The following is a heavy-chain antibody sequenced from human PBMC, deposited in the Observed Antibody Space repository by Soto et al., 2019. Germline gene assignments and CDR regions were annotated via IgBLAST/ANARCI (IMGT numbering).Heavy chain of an antibody. CDR1: GDSISSSNSH. J-gene: IGHJ3*02. CDR2: VYYGGAIFYSGNI. D-gene: IGHD3-3*02. Sequence: ILSLTCTVSGDSISSSNSHWGWTRQPPGKGLEYIGSVYYGGAIFYSGNIYYNPSLKSRVTISVDTSKNQFSLRLSSVTAADTGVYYCVRYDRINMKPYSPEGFHIWGQGTMVTVSS. CDR3: VRYDRINMKPYSPEGFHI. V-gene: IGHV4-39*01.